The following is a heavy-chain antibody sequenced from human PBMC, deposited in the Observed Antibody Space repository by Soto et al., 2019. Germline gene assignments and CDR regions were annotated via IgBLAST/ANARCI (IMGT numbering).Heavy chain of an antibody. V-gene: IGHV2-26*01. CDR2: IFSNDEK. Sequence: QVTLKESGPVLVKPTETLTLTCTVSGFSLSNARMGVSWIRQPPGKALEWLAHIFSNDEKSYSTSLKSRLTISKDNSTSQVVLTMTNMDPVDTATYYCARIRGTYYYGSGSYSNFDYWGQGTLVTVSS. CDR1: GFSLSNARMG. J-gene: IGHJ4*02. D-gene: IGHD3-10*01. CDR3: ARIRGTYYYGSGSYSNFDY.